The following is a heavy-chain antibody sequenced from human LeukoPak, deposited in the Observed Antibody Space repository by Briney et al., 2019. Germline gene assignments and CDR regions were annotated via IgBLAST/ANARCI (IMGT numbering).Heavy chain of an antibody. J-gene: IGHJ4*02. CDR2: INTDGSST. Sequence: GGSLRLSCAAAGFTFSSYWMHWVRQAPGKGLVWVSRINTDGSSTIYADSVKGRFTISRDNAKNTLYLQMNSLRAEDTAVYACARGNEWSFDYWGQGTLVTVSS. D-gene: IGHD3-3*01. CDR3: ARGNEWSFDY. V-gene: IGHV3-74*01. CDR1: GFTFSSYW.